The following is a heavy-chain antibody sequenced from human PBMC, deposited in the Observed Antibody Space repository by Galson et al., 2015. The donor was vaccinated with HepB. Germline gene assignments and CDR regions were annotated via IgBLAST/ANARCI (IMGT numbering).Heavy chain of an antibody. CDR2: ITTSGGST. CDR3: ARGWRWFDC. D-gene: IGHD4-23*01. V-gene: IGHV3-23*01. J-gene: IGHJ4*02. CDR1: GFTFSSYA. Sequence: LRLSCAASGFTFSSYAMTWVRQAPGKGLEWVSSITTSGGSTYYADSVKGRFTISRDNSKSTVYLQMNSLRAEDTAVYYCARGWRWFDCWGQGTLVTVSS.